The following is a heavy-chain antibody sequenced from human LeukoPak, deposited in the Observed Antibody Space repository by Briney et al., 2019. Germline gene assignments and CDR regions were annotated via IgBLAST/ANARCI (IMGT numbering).Heavy chain of an antibody. J-gene: IGHJ3*02. D-gene: IGHD1-26*01. CDR1: GGSISSSSYY. V-gene: IGHV4-39*07. Sequence: SETLSLTCTVSGGSISSSSYYWGWIRQPPGKGLEWIGIIYYSGSTYYNPSLKSRVTISVDTSKNQFSLKLSSVTAADTAVYYCARDLGSYFVSAFDIWGQGTMVTVSS. CDR3: ARDLGSYFVSAFDI. CDR2: IYYSGST.